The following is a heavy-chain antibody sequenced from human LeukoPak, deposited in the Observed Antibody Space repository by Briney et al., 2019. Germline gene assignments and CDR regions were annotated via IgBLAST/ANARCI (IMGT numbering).Heavy chain of an antibody. D-gene: IGHD5-18*01. CDR3: ARHYGYSYGPDY. J-gene: IGHJ4*02. V-gene: IGHV4-59*08. CDR1: GGSISTYY. CDR2: VYYSGST. Sequence: PSETLSLTCTVSGGSISTYYWSWIRQPPGKGLEWIGYVYYSGSTSYNPSLKSRVIISVDTSKNEFSLNVSSVTAADTAVYYCARHYGYSYGPDYWGQGTLATVSS.